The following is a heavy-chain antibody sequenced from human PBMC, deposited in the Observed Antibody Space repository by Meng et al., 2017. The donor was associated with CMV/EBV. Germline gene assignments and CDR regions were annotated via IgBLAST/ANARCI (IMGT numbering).Heavy chain of an antibody. CDR1: GDTCNDYY. V-gene: IGHV1-2*02. CDR2: IKPNSGDT. CDR3: TRDAHLKTVTPNWFDP. Sequence: QGHVVQAGADLAKPRAPVEASDKSSGDTCNDYYLHWVRQAPGQGLEWMGCIKPNSGDTNYAQKFQGRVTMTRDTSISTAYMELSRLRSDDTAVYYCTRDAHLKTVTPNWFDPWGQGTLVTVSS. J-gene: IGHJ5*02. D-gene: IGHD4-17*01.